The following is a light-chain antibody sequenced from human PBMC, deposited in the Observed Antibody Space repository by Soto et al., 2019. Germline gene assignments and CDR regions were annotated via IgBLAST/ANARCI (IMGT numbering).Light chain of an antibody. Sequence: QSGLTQPPSMSAAPGQRVTISCSGSSSNIENNYVSWYRQLPGTAPKLLIYENNKRPSGIPDRFSGSKSGTSATLGITGLETGDEADYYCATWDSSLSGGVFGTGTKVTVL. CDR3: ATWDSSLSGGV. J-gene: IGLJ1*01. CDR2: ENN. V-gene: IGLV1-51*02. CDR1: SSNIENNY.